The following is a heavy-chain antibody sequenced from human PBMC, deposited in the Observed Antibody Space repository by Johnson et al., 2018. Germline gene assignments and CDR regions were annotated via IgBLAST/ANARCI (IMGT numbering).Heavy chain of an antibody. CDR2: IIPIFGTA. J-gene: IGHJ6*02. CDR1: GGTFSSYA. CDR3: AQGSGRYHYYYYYGMDV. Sequence: QVQLVQSGAEVKKPGSSVKVSCKASGGTFSSYAISWVRQAPGQGLEWMGGIIPIFGTANYAQKFQGRVTITADESTSTAYMELSSLRSEDTAVYYDAQGSGRYHYYYYYGMDVWGQGTTVTVSS. V-gene: IGHV1-69*01. D-gene: IGHD3-10*01.